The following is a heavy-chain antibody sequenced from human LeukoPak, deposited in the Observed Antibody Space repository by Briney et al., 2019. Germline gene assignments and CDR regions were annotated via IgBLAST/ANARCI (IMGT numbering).Heavy chain of an antibody. CDR2: INHSGST. Sequence: PSETLSLTCAVYGGSFSGYYWSWIRQPPGKGLEWIGEINHSGSTNYNPSLKSRVTISVDTSKNQLSLKLSSVTAADTAVYYCARAHIVVVPAANRGGTKLLKKDFYFDYWGQGTLVTVSS. CDR1: GGSFSGYY. D-gene: IGHD2-2*01. CDR3: ARAHIVVVPAANRGGTKLLKKDFYFDY. J-gene: IGHJ4*02. V-gene: IGHV4-34*01.